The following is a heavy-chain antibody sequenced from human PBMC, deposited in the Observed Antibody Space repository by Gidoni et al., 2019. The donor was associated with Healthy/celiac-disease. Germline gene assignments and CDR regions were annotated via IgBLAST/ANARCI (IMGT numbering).Heavy chain of an antibody. V-gene: IGHV3-49*05. CDR3: TRAADIVLMVYASATDY. J-gene: IGHJ4*02. CDR2: IRSKAYGGTT. CDR1: GFTFGDYA. D-gene: IGHD2-8*01. Sequence: EVQLVESGGGLVKPGRSLRLSCTASGFTFGDYAMSWFRQAPGKGLEWVGFIRSKAYGGTTEYAASVKGRFTISRDDSKSIAYLQMNSLKTEDTAVYYCTRAADIVLMVYASATDYWGQGTLVTVSS.